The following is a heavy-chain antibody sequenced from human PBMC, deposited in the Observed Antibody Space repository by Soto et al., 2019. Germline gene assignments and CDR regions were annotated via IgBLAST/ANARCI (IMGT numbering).Heavy chain of an antibody. Sequence: QVQLVQSGAEVKKPGSSVKVSCKASGGTFSSYAISWVRQAPGQGLEWMGGIIPISGTAKYAQKFQGRVTSPADQSTSPAYMELSSLRSEDPAVYYCARSQGSSTSLEIYYYYYYGMDVWGQGTTVTVSS. J-gene: IGHJ6*02. V-gene: IGHV1-69*01. CDR2: IIPISGTA. D-gene: IGHD2-2*01. CDR3: ARSQGSSTSLEIYYYYYYGMDV. CDR1: GGTFSSYA.